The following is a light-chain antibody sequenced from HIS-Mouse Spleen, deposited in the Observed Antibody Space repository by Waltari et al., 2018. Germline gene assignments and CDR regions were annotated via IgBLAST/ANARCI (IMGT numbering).Light chain of an antibody. CDR1: SGSIASNY. J-gene: IGLJ2*01. CDR3: QSYDSSNVV. V-gene: IGLV6-57*02. Sequence: NFMLTQPHSVSESPGKTVTISCTGSSGSIASNYVQWYQQRPGSAPTTVIYEDNQRPPGGPHRFSGSIDSSSNSASLTISGLKTEDEADYYCQSYDSSNVVFGGGTKLTVL. CDR2: EDN.